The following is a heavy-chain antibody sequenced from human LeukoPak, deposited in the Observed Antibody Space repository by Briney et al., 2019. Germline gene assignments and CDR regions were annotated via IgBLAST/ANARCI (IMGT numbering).Heavy chain of an antibody. CDR1: GFTFSSYS. Sequence: GGSLRLSCAASGFTFSSYSMNWVRQAPGKGLEWVSSISSSSGYIYYADSVKGRFTISRDNAKNSLYLQMNSLRAEDTAVYYCARETPSGVSIDYWGQGTLVTVSS. CDR3: ARETPSGVSIDY. CDR2: ISSSSGYI. D-gene: IGHD1-14*01. V-gene: IGHV3-21*01. J-gene: IGHJ4*02.